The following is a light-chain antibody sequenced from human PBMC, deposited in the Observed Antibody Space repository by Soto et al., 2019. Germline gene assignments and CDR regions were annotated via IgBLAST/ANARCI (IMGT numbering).Light chain of an antibody. CDR3: QQYDGSPWT. Sequence: EIVLTQSPGTLSLSPGERATLSCRASQSVSSSYLAWYQQNPGQAPRLLIHGASSRATGIPDRFSGSASGTNFILTISTLEPEDLAGYYCQQYDGSPWTFGQGTKVETK. V-gene: IGKV3-20*01. CDR1: QSVSSSY. CDR2: GAS. J-gene: IGKJ1*01.